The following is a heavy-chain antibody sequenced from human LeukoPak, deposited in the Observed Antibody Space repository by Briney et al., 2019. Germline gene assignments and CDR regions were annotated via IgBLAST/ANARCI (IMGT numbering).Heavy chain of an antibody. J-gene: IGHJ6*03. D-gene: IGHD6-25*01. V-gene: IGHV3-48*01. CDR1: GFTFSRYG. CDR2: IGTSSTTI. Sequence: GGSLRLSCAASGFTFSRYGMHWARQAPGKGLEWVSNIGTSSTTIYYADSVKGRFTISRDNAKNSLYLQMNSLRADDTAVYYCARFAAGGSYYYYMDVWGKGTTVTVSS. CDR3: ARFAAGGSYYYYMDV.